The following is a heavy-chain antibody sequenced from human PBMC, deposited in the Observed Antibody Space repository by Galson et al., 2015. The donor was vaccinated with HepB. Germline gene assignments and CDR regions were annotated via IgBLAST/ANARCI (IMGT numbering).Heavy chain of an antibody. CDR2: ISSSSSYI. V-gene: IGHV3-21*01. CDR3: ARGLAFDY. CDR1: GFTVSSNY. Sequence: SLRLSCAASGFTVSSNYMSWVRQAPGKGLEWVSSISSSSSYIYYADSVKGRFTISRDNAKNSLYLQMNSLRAEDTAVYYCARGLAFDYWGQGTLVTVSS. D-gene: IGHD3-16*01. J-gene: IGHJ4*02.